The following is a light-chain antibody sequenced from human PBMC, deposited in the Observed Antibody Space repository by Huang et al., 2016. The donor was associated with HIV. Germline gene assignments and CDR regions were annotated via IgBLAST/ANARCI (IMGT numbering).Light chain of an antibody. CDR2: SAS. CDR3: QHYNNWPWWT. Sequence: EVVMTQSPAILSVSPGERATLSCRASQSVTSNLAWYQQKPGQAPSLLIYSASPRATGIPARFSGSGSGTEFTLTISSLQSEDFAVYYCQHYNNWPWWTFGQGTKVEIK. CDR1: QSVTSN. J-gene: IGKJ1*01. V-gene: IGKV3-15*01.